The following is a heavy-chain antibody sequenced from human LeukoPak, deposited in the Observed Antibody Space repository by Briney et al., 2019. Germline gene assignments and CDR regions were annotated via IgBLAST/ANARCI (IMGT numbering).Heavy chain of an antibody. CDR3: AREYSSSWYGLWYFDY. V-gene: IGHV4-39*07. CDR1: GGSISSSSYY. J-gene: IGHJ4*02. Sequence: SETLSLTCTVSGGSISSSSYYWGWIRQPPGKGLEWIGSIYYSGSTYYNPSLKSRVTISVDTSKNQFSLKLSSVTAADAAVYYCAREYSSSWYGLWYFDYWGQGTLVTVSS. D-gene: IGHD6-13*01. CDR2: IYYSGST.